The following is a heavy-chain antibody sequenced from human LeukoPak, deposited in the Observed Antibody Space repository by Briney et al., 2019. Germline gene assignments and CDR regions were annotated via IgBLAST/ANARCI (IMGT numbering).Heavy chain of an antibody. CDR2: ISSNGGST. CDR3: ARDLYYDSSGYSPGV. J-gene: IGHJ6*04. V-gene: IGHV3-64*01. Sequence: GGSLRLSCAASGFTFSSYAMHWVRQAPGKGLEYVSAISSNGGSTYYANSVKGRFTISRDNSKNTLYLQMGSLRAEDMAVYYCARDLYYDSSGYSPGVWGKGTTVTISS. CDR1: GFTFSSYA. D-gene: IGHD3-22*01.